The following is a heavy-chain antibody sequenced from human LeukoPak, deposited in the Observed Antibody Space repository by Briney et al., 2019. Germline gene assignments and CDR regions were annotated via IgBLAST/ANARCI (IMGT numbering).Heavy chain of an antibody. Sequence: PGGSLRLSCAASGFTFDDYAMHWVRQAPGKGLEWVSGISWDSGSIGYADSVKGRFTISRDNSKNTPYLQMNSLRAEDTAVYYCAKVGGYDWKYGDYAYYFDYWGQGTLVTVSS. J-gene: IGHJ4*02. V-gene: IGHV3-9*01. CDR2: ISWDSGSI. CDR1: GFTFDDYA. CDR3: AKVGGYDWKYGDYAYYFDY. D-gene: IGHD5-12*01.